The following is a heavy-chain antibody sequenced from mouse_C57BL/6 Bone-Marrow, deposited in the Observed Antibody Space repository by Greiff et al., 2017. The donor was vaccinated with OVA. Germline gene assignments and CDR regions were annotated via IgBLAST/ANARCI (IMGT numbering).Heavy chain of an antibody. CDR3: ARPDYGSSHWYFDV. V-gene: IGHV5-6*01. J-gene: IGHJ1*03. CDR2: IIRGGSYT. Sequence: EVQLVESGGDLVKPGGSLKLSCAASGFTFSSYGMSWVRQTPDNRLEWVATIIRGGSYTYYPDSVKGRFTISTDNAKNTLYMQMSSLKSEDTAMYYCARPDYGSSHWYFDVWGTGTPVTVSS. D-gene: IGHD1-1*01. CDR1: GFTFSSYG.